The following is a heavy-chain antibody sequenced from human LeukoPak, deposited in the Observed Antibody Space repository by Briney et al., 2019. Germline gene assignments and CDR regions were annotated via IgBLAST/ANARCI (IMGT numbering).Heavy chain of an antibody. CDR1: GGSISSYY. D-gene: IGHD3-10*01. CDR2: IYYSGST. Sequence: SETLSLTCTVSGGSISSYYWSWIRQPPGKGLEWIGYIYYSGSTNYNPSLKSRVTISVDTSKNQFSLKLSSVTAADTAVYYCARSNGEEFDYWGQGTLVTVSS. V-gene: IGHV4-59*01. CDR3: ARSNGEEFDY. J-gene: IGHJ4*02.